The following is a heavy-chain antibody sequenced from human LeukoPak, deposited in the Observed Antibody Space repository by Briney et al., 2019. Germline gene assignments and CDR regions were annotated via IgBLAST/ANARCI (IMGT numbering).Heavy chain of an antibody. CDR2: INWNGGST. CDR3: AREEGGYFDY. J-gene: IGHJ4*02. Sequence: GGSLRLSCAASAFTFSSSEMNWVRQAPGKGLEWVSGINWNGGSTGYADSVKGRFTISRDNAKNSLYLQMSSLRAEDTALYYCAREEGGYFDYWGQGTLVTVSS. D-gene: IGHD3-16*01. CDR1: AFTFSSSE. V-gene: IGHV3-20*04.